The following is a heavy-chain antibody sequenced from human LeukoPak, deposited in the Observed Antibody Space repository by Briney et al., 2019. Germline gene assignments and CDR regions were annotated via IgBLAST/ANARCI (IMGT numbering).Heavy chain of an antibody. D-gene: IGHD6-19*01. Sequence: LSGGSLRLSCAASGFTFSSYAMSWVRQAPGKGLEWVSAISGSGGSTYYADSVKGRFTISRDNSKNTLYLQMNSLRAEDTAVYYCARDQRLAIYYYYGMDVWGQGTTVTVSS. CDR3: ARDQRLAIYYYYGMDV. CDR1: GFTFSSYA. V-gene: IGHV3-23*01. J-gene: IGHJ6*02. CDR2: ISGSGGST.